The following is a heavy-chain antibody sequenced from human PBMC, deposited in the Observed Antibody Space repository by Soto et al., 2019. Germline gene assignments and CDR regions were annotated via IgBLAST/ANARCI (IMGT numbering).Heavy chain of an antibody. CDR1: GFTVSSNY. V-gene: IGHV3-53*02. CDR2: IYSGGST. Sequence: EVQLVETGGGLIQPGGSLRLSCAASGFTVSSNYMSWVRQAPGKGLEWVSVIYSGGSTYYADSVKGRFTISRDNSKNTLYLQMNSLRAEDTAVYYCARGTRYCSSTSCYAFDYWGQGTLVTVSS. CDR3: ARGTRYCSSTSCYAFDY. J-gene: IGHJ4*02. D-gene: IGHD2-2*01.